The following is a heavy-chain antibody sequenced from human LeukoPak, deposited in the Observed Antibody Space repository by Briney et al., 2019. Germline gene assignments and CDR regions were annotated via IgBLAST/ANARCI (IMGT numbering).Heavy chain of an antibody. CDR2: MSGSGGMT. Sequence: GGSLRLSCAVSGFTFSAYAMSWVRQAPGKGLEWVSAMSGSGGMTYYADSVKGRFSISRDNSKNTLHLQMNSLRAEDTAVYYCAKGAMPYCDGSGYNYYDYGGQGTAATVTS. CDR1: GFTFSAYA. CDR3: AKGAMPYCDGSGYNYYDY. J-gene: IGHJ4*02. V-gene: IGHV3-23*01. D-gene: IGHD3-22*01.